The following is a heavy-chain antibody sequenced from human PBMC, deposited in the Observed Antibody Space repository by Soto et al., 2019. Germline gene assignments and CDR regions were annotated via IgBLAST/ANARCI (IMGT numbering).Heavy chain of an antibody. D-gene: IGHD6-19*01. CDR2: IYYSGST. V-gene: IGHV4-61*01. CDR1: GGSVSSGSYY. Sequence: SETLSLTCTVSGGSVSSGSYYWSWIRQPPGKGLEWIGYIYYSGSTNYNPSLKSRVTISVDTSKNQFSLKLSSVTAADTAVYYCARGLARFDHWGQGTLVTVSS. CDR3: ARGLARFDH. J-gene: IGHJ4*02.